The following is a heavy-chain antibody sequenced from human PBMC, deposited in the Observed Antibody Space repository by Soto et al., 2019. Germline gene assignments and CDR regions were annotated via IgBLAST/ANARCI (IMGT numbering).Heavy chain of an antibody. CDR1: GYTFTSHV. J-gene: IGHJ4*02. CDR3: ARERVYYYDSSGYYYSTDY. V-gene: IGHV1-3*01. CDR2: INAGNGNT. Sequence: GASVKVSCKASGYTFTSHVMHWVRQAPGQRLEWMGWINAGNGNTKYSQKFQGRVAMTTDTSTSTAYMELRSLRSDDTAVYYCARERVYYYDSSGYYYSTDYWGQGTLVTVSS. D-gene: IGHD3-22*01.